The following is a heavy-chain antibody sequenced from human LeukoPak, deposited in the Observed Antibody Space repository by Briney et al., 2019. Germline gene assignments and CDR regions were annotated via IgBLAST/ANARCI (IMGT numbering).Heavy chain of an antibody. D-gene: IGHD2-8*01. J-gene: IGHJ4*02. CDR2: INHSGST. CDR1: GGSFSGYY. CDR3: ARDEDGVCYSD. Sequence: PSETLSLTCAVYGGSFSGYYWSWIRQPPGKGLEWIGEINHSGSTNYNPSLKSRVTISVDTSKNQFSLKLSSVTAADTAVYYCARDEDGVCYSDWGQGTLVTVSS. V-gene: IGHV4-34*01.